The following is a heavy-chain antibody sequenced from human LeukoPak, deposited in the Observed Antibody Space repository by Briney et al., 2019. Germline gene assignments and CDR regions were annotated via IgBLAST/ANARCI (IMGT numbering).Heavy chain of an antibody. J-gene: IGHJ5*02. D-gene: IGHD2-15*01. CDR1: GYTFTSYD. CDR2: MNPNSGNT. CDR3: ARVPIKVVAARGSNWFEP. V-gene: IGHV1-8*01. Sequence: ASVKVSCKASGYTFTSYDINRVRQATGQGLEWMGWMNPNSGNTGYAQKFQGRVTMTRNTSISTAYMELSSLGSEDTAVYYCARVPIKVVAARGSNWFEPWGQGTLVTVSS.